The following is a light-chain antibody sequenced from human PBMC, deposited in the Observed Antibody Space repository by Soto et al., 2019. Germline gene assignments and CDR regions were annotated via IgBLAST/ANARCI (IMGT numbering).Light chain of an antibody. CDR3: SSYAGSNNWV. J-gene: IGLJ3*02. CDR1: SSDVGGYDY. Sequence: QSALTQPPSASGSPGQSVTISCTGTSSDVGGYDYVSWFQQHPGKAPKLMIYEVNKRPSGVPDRFSGSKSGNTASLTVSGLQAEDEADYYCSSYAGSNNWVFGGGTKL. CDR2: EVN. V-gene: IGLV2-8*01.